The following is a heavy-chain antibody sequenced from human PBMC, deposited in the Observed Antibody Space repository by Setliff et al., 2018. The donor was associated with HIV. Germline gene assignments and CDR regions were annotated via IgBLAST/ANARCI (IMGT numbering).Heavy chain of an antibody. D-gene: IGHD2-15*01. CDR3: ATYRGYNSGDRWSFFDY. J-gene: IGHJ4*02. Sequence: LRLSCAAPRFDFNNYWMCWVRQAPGKGLEWVANIGQDGSEKNYVDSVKGRFTIPRDNAKNSMDLQMNSLRAEDTAVYYCATYRGYNSGDRWSFFDYWGQGILVTVSS. V-gene: IGHV3-7*01. CDR1: RFDFNNYW. CDR2: IGQDGSEK.